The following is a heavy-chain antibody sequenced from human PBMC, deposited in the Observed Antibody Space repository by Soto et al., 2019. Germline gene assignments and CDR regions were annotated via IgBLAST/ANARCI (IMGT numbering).Heavy chain of an antibody. CDR1: GFTFSSYS. J-gene: IGHJ6*02. CDR2: ISRSSSYI. D-gene: IGHD2-2*02. V-gene: IGHV3-21*01. Sequence: GGSLRLSCAASGFTFSSYSMNWVRQAPGKGLEWVSSISRSSSYIYYADSVKGRFTISRDNAKNSLYLQMNSLRAEDTAVYYCARETCSSTSCYTPLYYYSGMDVWGQGTTVTVSS. CDR3: ARETCSSTSCYTPLYYYSGMDV.